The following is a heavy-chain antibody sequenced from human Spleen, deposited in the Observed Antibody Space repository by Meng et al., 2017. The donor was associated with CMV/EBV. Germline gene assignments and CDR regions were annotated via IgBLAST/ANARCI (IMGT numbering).Heavy chain of an antibody. Sequence: SETLSLTCSVSGYSMTRGYYWGWIRQAPGKGLEWIASIYHSGNSFCNPSLESRVSISVDTSKNQFSLKLNSVTAADTAVYYCASNFGAPDWFDPWGQGTLVTVSS. CDR2: IYHSGNS. V-gene: IGHV4-38-2*02. CDR1: GYSMTRGYY. CDR3: ASNFGAPDWFDP. J-gene: IGHJ5*02. D-gene: IGHD3-10*01.